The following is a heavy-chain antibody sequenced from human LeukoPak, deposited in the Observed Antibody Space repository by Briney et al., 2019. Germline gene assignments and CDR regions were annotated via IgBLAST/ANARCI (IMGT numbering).Heavy chain of an antibody. Sequence: GGSLRLSCAASGFTFSSYAMHWVRQAPGKGLEWVAVISYDGSNKYYADSVKGRFTISRDNSKNTLYLQMNSLRAEDTAVYYCARDWWEDIVVVPAAKAPSWGQGTLVTVSS. D-gene: IGHD2-2*01. CDR1: GFTFSSYA. V-gene: IGHV3-30-3*01. J-gene: IGHJ4*02. CDR3: ARDWWEDIVVVPAAKAPS. CDR2: ISYDGSNK.